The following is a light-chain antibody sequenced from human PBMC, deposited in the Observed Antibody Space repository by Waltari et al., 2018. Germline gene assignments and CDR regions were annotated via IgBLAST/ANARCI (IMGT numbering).Light chain of an antibody. J-gene: IGLJ3*02. V-gene: IGLV2-11*01. CDR3: CSCTGKSGVM. CDR1: SSDVGDYDY. CDR2: NVI. Sequence: HSALTQPRSVSGSPGQSVIISCTGTSSDVGDYDYVSWYQRYPGNAPKLIIHNVIRRPSGVPDRFSGSKSGNTASLTISGLQAGDEADYFCCSCTGKSGVMFGGGTKLTVL.